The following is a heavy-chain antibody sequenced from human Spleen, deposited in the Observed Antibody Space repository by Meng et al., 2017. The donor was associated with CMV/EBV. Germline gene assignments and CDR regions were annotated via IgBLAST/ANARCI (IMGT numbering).Heavy chain of an antibody. Sequence: GSLKISCAASGFTVSTNYINWVRQAPGKGLEWVSVIYSGGSTYYADSVKGRFTFSRDNSKNTLFLQMNSLRPEDTAVYYCARQEWFDYGMDVWGQGTTVTVSS. D-gene: IGHD3-10*01. V-gene: IGHV3-66*02. CDR3: ARQEWFDYGMDV. CDR1: GFTVSTNY. J-gene: IGHJ6*02. CDR2: IYSGGST.